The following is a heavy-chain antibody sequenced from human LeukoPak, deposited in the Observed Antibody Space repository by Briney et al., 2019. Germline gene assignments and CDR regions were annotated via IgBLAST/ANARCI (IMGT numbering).Heavy chain of an antibody. V-gene: IGHV3-30*04. D-gene: IGHD3-22*01. Sequence: GESLRLSCAASGFTFSSYAMHWVRQAPGKGLEWVALISYDGSNKYYADSVKGRFTISRDNSKNTLYLQMNSLRTEDTAVYYCAREYHYDSSGYPDYWGQGTLVTVSS. J-gene: IGHJ4*02. CDR2: ISYDGSNK. CDR3: AREYHYDSSGYPDY. CDR1: GFTFSSYA.